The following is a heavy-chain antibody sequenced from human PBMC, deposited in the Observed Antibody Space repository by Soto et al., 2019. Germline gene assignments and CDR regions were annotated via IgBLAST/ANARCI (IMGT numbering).Heavy chain of an antibody. J-gene: IGHJ5*02. D-gene: IGHD3-3*01. CDR3: ARAVIISPDGYRWFVP. V-gene: IGHV4-30-2*01. Sequence: QLQLQESGSGLVKPSQTLSLTCAVSGGSISSGGYSWSWIRQPPGKGLEWIGYIYHSGSTYYNPSLKSRVTISVDRSTNQFSLKLSSVTAADTAVYYCARAVIISPDGYRWFVPWGQGTLVTVSS. CDR1: GGSISSGGYS. CDR2: IYHSGST.